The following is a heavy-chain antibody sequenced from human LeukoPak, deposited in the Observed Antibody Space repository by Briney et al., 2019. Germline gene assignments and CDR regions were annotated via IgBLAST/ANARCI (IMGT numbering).Heavy chain of an antibody. D-gene: IGHD3-10*01. CDR1: GGTFSSYG. V-gene: IGHV1-69*01. CDR3: ARGSGTITMVRGVFYGMDV. J-gene: IGHJ6*02. Sequence: ASVKVSCKAFGGTFSSYGISWVRQAPGQGLEWMGGIIPIFGTPNYAQKFQGRVTITADESTSTAYMELSSLRSEDTAVYYCARGSGTITMVRGVFYGMDVWGQGTTVTVSS. CDR2: IIPIFGTP.